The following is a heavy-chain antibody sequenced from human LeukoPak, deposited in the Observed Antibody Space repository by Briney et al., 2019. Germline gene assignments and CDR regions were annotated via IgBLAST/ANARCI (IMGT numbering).Heavy chain of an antibody. CDR2: IKQDGSDK. V-gene: IGHV3-7*01. J-gene: IGHJ6*03. Sequence: PGGSLRLSCAASGFTFSSYWMSWVRQAPGKGLEWVANIKQDGSDKYYVDYVKGRFTISRDNAKNSLYLQMNSLRAEDTAVYYCARQISITMVRGVIYYYYYYMDVWGKGTTVTVSS. CDR1: GFTFSSYW. CDR3: ARQISITMVRGVIYYYYYYMDV. D-gene: IGHD3-10*01.